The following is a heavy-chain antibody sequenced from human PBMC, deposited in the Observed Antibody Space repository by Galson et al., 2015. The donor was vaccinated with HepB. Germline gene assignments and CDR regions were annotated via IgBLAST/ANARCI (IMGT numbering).Heavy chain of an antibody. CDR3: SWLALDY. V-gene: IGHV3-15*01. Sequence: LRLSCAGSGSSFNDAWMSWVRQAPGKGLEWVGRIKSNTDGGTVDYAAPVRGRFAISRDDSRKILYLQMNSLKTEDTAVYYCSWLALDYWGQGALVTVSS. CDR1: GSSFNDAW. D-gene: IGHD5-12*01. CDR2: IKSNTDGGTV. J-gene: IGHJ4*02.